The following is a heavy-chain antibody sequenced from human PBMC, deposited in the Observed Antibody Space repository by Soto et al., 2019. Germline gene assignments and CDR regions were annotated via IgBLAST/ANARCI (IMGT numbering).Heavy chain of an antibody. D-gene: IGHD2-21*01. CDR1: GYTFTIYW. V-gene: IGHV5-51*01. J-gene: IGHJ6*02. CDR3: ARLVGESHYSGMDV. Sequence: GESLKISCKGSGYTFTIYWIGWVRQMPGKGLEWTGIIHPADSDTRFSPSFQGQVTISADKSTSTAYLQWSGLKASDTAIYYCARLVGESHYSGMDVWGQGTTVTVSS. CDR2: IHPADSDT.